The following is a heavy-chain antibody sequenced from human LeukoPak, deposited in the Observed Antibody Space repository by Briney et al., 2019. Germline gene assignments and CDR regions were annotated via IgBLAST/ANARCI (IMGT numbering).Heavy chain of an antibody. D-gene: IGHD5-18*01. Sequence: GESLKISCQGSGDSFTRHWIGWGRQMPGKGLEWLGVIYPGDSQTKYSPSLQGQVTISVDKSIYTAYLQWNSLKASNTAMYNSARQGIHSYGYGYCDDWGLGTLVTVSS. CDR1: GDSFTRHW. CDR2: IYPGDSQT. V-gene: IGHV5-51*01. J-gene: IGHJ4*02. CDR3: ARQGIHSYGYGYCDD.